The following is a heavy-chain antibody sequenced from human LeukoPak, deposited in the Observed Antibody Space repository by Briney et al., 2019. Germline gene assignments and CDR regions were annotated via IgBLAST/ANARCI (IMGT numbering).Heavy chain of an antibody. CDR1: GGTFSSYA. J-gene: IGHJ4*02. D-gene: IGHD3-3*01. V-gene: IGHV1-69*04. Sequence: SVKVSCKASGGTFSSYAISWVRQAPGQGLEWMGRIIPILGIANYAQKFQGRVTITADKSTSTAYMELSSLRSEDTAVYYCARENSSGYYTIDYWGQGTLVTVSS. CDR2: IIPILGIA. CDR3: ARENSSGYYTIDY.